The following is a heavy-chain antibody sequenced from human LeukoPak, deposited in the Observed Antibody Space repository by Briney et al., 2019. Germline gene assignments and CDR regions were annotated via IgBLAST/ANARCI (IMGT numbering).Heavy chain of an antibody. V-gene: IGHV3-15*01. J-gene: IGHJ4*02. D-gene: IGHD2-2*01. CDR3: TTGLYCSSTSCRSPADY. CDR1: GFTFSNAW. Sequence: GGSLRLSCAASGFTFSNAWMSWVRQAPGKGVEWVGRIKSKTDGGTTDYAAPVKGRFTISRDDSKNTLYLQMNSLKTEDTAVYYCTTGLYCSSTSCRSPADYWGQGTLVTVSS. CDR2: IKSKTDGGTT.